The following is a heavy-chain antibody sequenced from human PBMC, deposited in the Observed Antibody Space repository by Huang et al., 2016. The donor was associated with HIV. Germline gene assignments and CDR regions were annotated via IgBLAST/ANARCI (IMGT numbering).Heavy chain of an antibody. CDR2: ISTSWST. Sequence: QVQLLESGPGLVKPSQTLSLTCTVSGGSITTGDYYWSWIRPSAGKGLEWIGHISTSWSTNYNPSLESRVTIAVDTAKNQFSLKRDAVTAADTAVYYCARDGFEYLQTYWYFDVRGRGTLVTVSS. J-gene: IGHJ2*01. CDR1: GGSITTGDYY. D-gene: IGHD3-10*01. V-gene: IGHV4-61*09. CDR3: ARDGFEYLQTYWYFDV.